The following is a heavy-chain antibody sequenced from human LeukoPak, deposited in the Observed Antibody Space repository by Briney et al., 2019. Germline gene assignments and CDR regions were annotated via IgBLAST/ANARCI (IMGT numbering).Heavy chain of an antibody. D-gene: IGHD3-22*01. V-gene: IGHV1-46*03. CDR3: ARATMIVVAPDY. CDR1: GYTFTSYY. Sequence: ASVKVSCKASGYTFTSYYMHWVRQAPGQGLEWMGIINPSGGSTSYAQKFQGRVTMTRDTSTSTVHMKLSSLRSEDTAVYYCARATMIVVAPDYWGQGTLVTVSS. CDR2: INPSGGST. J-gene: IGHJ4*02.